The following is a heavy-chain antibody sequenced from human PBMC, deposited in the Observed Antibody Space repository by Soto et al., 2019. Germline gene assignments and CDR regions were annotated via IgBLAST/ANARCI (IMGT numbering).Heavy chain of an antibody. CDR1: GGTFSSYA. Sequence: GASVKVSCKASGGTFSSYAISWVRQAPGQGLEWMGGIIPILGTANYAQKFQGRVTITADKSTSTAYMELSSLRSEDTAVYYCASGVAAAGTGFDYWGQGTLVTVSS. J-gene: IGHJ4*02. D-gene: IGHD6-13*01. V-gene: IGHV1-69*10. CDR2: IIPILGTA. CDR3: ASGVAAAGTGFDY.